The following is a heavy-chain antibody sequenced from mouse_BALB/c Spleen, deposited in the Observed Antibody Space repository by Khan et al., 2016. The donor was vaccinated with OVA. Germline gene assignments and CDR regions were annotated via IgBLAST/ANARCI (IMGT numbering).Heavy chain of an antibody. Sequence: VQLQQSGPELVKPGASVKISCKASGYTFTDYNMDWVKQSHGESLEWIGYIFPNNGGTGYNQKFKTKATFTVDNSFSTAYMELRSLTSEDSAVYYCARSGYGSFAYWGQGTLVTVSA. J-gene: IGHJ3*01. V-gene: IGHV1S29*02. CDR2: IFPNNGGT. CDR1: GYTFTDYN. CDR3: ARSGYGSFAY. D-gene: IGHD1-2*01.